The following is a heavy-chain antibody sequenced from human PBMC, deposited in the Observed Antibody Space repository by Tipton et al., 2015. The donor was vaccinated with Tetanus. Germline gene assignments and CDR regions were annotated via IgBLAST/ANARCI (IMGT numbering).Heavy chain of an antibody. Sequence: SLRLSCAASGFTSESHYMHWVRQTPGKGLVWISRINSDGRRTNYADSEKGQFTISRDHAKNTVYLQMNSLRAEDTAVYFCARRSLTNYGLDVWGQGTPVTVSS. CDR1: GFTSESHY. J-gene: IGHJ6*02. CDR3: ARRSLTNYGLDV. V-gene: IGHV3-74*01. CDR2: INSDGRRT. D-gene: IGHD1-1*01.